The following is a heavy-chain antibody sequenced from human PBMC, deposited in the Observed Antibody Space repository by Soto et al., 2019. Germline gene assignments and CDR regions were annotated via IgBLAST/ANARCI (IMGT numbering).Heavy chain of an antibody. CDR3: ASVGGITMIVGFSDWFDP. D-gene: IGHD3-22*01. Sequence: QVQLVQSGAEVKKPGSSVTVSCKASGGTFSSYAISWVRQAPGQGLEWMGGIIPIFGTANYAQKFQGRVTITADESTSTAYMERSSLRSEDTAVYYCASVGGITMIVGFSDWFDPWGQGTLVTVSS. CDR1: GGTFSSYA. V-gene: IGHV1-69*01. CDR2: IIPIFGTA. J-gene: IGHJ5*02.